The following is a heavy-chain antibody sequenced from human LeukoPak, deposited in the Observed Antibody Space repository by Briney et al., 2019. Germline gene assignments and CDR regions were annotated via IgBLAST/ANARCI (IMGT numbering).Heavy chain of an antibody. CDR2: IYYSGST. Sequence: SETLSLTCTVSGGSISSSSYYWGWIRQPPGKGLEWIGSIYYSGSTYYNPSLKSRVTISVDTSKNQFSLKLSSVTAADTAVYYCASRDGYNWPFDYWGQGTLVTVSS. V-gene: IGHV4-39*07. D-gene: IGHD5-24*01. CDR3: ASRDGYNWPFDY. J-gene: IGHJ4*02. CDR1: GGSISSSSYY.